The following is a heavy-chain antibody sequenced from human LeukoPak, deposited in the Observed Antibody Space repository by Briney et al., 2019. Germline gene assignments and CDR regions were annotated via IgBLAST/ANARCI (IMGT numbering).Heavy chain of an antibody. Sequence: PSETLSLTCTVSGGSISSYYWSWIRQPAGKGLEWIGRIYTSGSTNYNPSLKRRVTISVDTSKNQFSLKLSSVTAEDTAVYSCAREVNGLQLWFLFDYWGQGTLVTVSS. CDR3: AREVNGLQLWFLFDY. D-gene: IGHD5-18*01. J-gene: IGHJ4*02. CDR2: IYTSGST. CDR1: GGSISSYY. V-gene: IGHV4-4*07.